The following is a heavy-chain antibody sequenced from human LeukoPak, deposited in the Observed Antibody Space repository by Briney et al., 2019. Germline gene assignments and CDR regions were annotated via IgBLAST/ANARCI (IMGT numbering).Heavy chain of an antibody. Sequence: GGSLRLSCAASGFTFTTYGMSWVRQAPGKGLEWVSSISGSGDTTYHADSVKGRFTISRDNSKSTQFLQMNSLRAEDTAVYYCAKGSAIYNVWGQGTTVTVSS. V-gene: IGHV3-23*01. CDR3: AKGSAIYNV. CDR1: GFTFTTYG. D-gene: IGHD3-10*01. J-gene: IGHJ6*02. CDR2: ISGSGDTT.